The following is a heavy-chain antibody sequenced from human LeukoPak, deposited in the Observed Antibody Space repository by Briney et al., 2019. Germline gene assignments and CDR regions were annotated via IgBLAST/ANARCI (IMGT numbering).Heavy chain of an antibody. V-gene: IGHV3-23*01. CDR3: AKHGTYYDFWSGQYYFDY. D-gene: IGHD3-3*01. Sequence: PGGSLRLSCAASGFSFTGYAMNWVRQAPGKGLEWVSGISGSGDSTNYADSVKGRFTISRDNSRNTLYLQMNSLRAEDTAVYYCAKHGTYYDFWSGQYYFDYWGQGTLVTVSS. CDR2: ISGSGDST. CDR1: GFSFTGYA. J-gene: IGHJ4*02.